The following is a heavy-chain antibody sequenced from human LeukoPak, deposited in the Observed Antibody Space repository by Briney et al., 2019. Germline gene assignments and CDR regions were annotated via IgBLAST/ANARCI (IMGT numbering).Heavy chain of an antibody. Sequence: GGSLRLSCAASGFAFSRSWMTWIRQAPGKGLEFVANIKEDGGRENFASSVKGRFTISRDNAKDSLYLQMNNLRVEDTAVYYCAKEIRPNDYWGQGTLVTVSS. V-gene: IGHV3-7*04. CDR1: GFAFSRSW. J-gene: IGHJ4*02. CDR3: AKEIRPNDY. CDR2: IKEDGGRE.